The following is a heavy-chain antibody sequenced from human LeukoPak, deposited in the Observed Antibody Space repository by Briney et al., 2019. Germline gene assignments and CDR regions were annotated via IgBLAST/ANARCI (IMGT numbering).Heavy chain of an antibody. CDR2: ISGSGGST. J-gene: IGHJ4*02. Sequence: GGSLRLSCAASGFTFSSYAMSWVRQAPGKGLEWVSAISGSGGSTYYADSVKGRFTISRDNSKSTLYLRMNSLRAEDTAVYYCAKDPSPAGYYFDYWGQGTLVTVSS. CDR1: GFTFSSYA. V-gene: IGHV3-23*01. D-gene: IGHD2-2*01. CDR3: AKDPSPAGYYFDY.